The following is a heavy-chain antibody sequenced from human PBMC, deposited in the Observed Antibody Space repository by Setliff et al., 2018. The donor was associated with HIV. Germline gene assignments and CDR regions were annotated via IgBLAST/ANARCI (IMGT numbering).Heavy chain of an antibody. CDR1: GGSISSSRYY. CDR2: IYFSGNT. Sequence: PSETLSLTCTVSGGSISSSRYYWGWIRQPPGKGLEWIASIYFSGNTRYNPSPKSRVTISVDTSKNQFPLKLRSVTASDTAVYYCARQTHDFDSSGYYGDAFDIWGQGTMVTVSS. V-gene: IGHV4-39*01. J-gene: IGHJ3*02. CDR3: ARQTHDFDSSGYYGDAFDI. D-gene: IGHD3-22*01.